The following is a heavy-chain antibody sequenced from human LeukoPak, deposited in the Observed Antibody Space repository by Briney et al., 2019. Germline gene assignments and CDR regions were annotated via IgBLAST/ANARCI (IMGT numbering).Heavy chain of an antibody. V-gene: IGHV1-2*02. J-gene: IGHJ3*02. CDR1: GGTFSSYA. CDR2: INPNSGGT. CDR3: ARMFLFPSAVVPAVRDAFDI. Sequence: ASVKVSCKASGGTFSSYAISWVRQAPGQGLEWMGWINPNSGGTNYAQKFQGRVTMTRDTSISTAYMELSRLRSDDTAVYYCARMFLFPSAVVPAVRDAFDIWGQGTMVTVSS. D-gene: IGHD2-2*01.